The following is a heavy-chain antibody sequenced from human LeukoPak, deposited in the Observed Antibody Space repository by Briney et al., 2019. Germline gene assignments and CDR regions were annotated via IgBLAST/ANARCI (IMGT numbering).Heavy chain of an antibody. CDR2: INPNSGGT. Sequence: VASVKVSCKASGYTFTGYYMHWVRQAPGQGLEWMGWINPNSGGTNYAQKFQGRVTMTRDTSISTAYMELSRLRSDDTAVYYCARDPQQGPYYFDYWGQGTLVTVSS. V-gene: IGHV1-2*02. J-gene: IGHJ4*02. CDR3: ARDPQQGPYYFDY. CDR1: GYTFTGYY.